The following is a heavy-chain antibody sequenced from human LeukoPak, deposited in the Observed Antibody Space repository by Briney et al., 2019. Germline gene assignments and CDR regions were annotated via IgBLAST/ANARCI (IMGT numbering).Heavy chain of an antibody. Sequence: GGSLRLSCAASGFTFGNYAMSWVRQAPGKGLEWVSTISGSGGTTYYGDSVKGRFTISRDNSKNTLYLQMNSLRVEDTAVYYCALVEGIAADWGQGTLVTVSS. V-gene: IGHV3-23*01. CDR1: GFTFGNYA. J-gene: IGHJ4*02. CDR2: ISGSGGTT. CDR3: ALVEGIAAD. D-gene: IGHD6-13*01.